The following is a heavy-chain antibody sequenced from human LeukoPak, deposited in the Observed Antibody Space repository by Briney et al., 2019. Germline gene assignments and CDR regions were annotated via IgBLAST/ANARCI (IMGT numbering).Heavy chain of an antibody. V-gene: IGHV3-11*01. Sequence: AGTLCLSCAASGFTFSDYYMTWIRQAPGQGREWVSHTTHSGNGMWYADAVKGRFTTSRDNAKNLLFLQMDSLRAEDTAVYYCARGHYEMGVWGQGTTVIVSS. CDR1: GFTFSDYY. CDR2: TTHSGNGM. CDR3: ARGHYEMGV. J-gene: IGHJ6*02.